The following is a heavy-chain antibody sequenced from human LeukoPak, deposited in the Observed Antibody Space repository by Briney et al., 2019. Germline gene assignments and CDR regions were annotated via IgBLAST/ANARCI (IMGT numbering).Heavy chain of an antibody. CDR2: IIPIFGTA. CDR3: ARGKKLGYYYDSSGYYYSLGY. J-gene: IGHJ4*02. V-gene: IGHV1-69*13. Sequence: SVKVSCKASGYTFTSYYMHWVRQAPGQGLEWMGGIIPIFGTANYAQKFQGRVTITADESTSTAYMELSSLRSEDTAVYYCARGKKLGYYYDSSGYYYSLGYWGQGTLVTVSS. D-gene: IGHD3-22*01. CDR1: GYTFTSYY.